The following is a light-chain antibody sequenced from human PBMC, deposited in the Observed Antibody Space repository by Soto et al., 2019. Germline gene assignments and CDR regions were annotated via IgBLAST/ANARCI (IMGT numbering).Light chain of an antibody. CDR2: DAS. J-gene: IGKJ4*01. CDR3: QQRSIWVT. V-gene: IGKV3-11*01. Sequence: EVVLTQSPTTLSLSPGDRATLSCRASQSVSSYLAWYQQKPGQAPRLLIYDASKRVTGIPARFSGSGSGTDFTLPISSLEPEDFAVYYCQQRSIWVTFGGGTKVEIK. CDR1: QSVSSY.